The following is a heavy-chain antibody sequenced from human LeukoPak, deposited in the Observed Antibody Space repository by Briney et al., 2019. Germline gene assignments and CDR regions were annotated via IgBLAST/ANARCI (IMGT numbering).Heavy chain of an antibody. CDR1: GFMFTDYS. CDR3: ARVRSPCYFDY. V-gene: IGHV3-48*04. CDR2: IDRTSNNI. J-gene: IGHJ4*02. Sequence: VVPLRRSCAASGFMFTDYSVKWVRQAPGKGLEWVKYIDRTSNNIYYPDSVKGRFTISRDNAKNSLYLQMNSLRAEDTAVYYCARVRSPCYFDYWRQGTLVTVSS.